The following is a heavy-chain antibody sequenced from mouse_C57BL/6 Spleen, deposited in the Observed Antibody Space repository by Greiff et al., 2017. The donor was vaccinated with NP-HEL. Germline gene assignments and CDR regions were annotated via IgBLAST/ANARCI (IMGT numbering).Heavy chain of an antibody. Sequence: VQLQQSGPELVKPGASVKISCKASGYAFSSSWMNWVKQRPGKGLEWIGRIYPGDGDTNYNGKFKGKATLTADKSSSTAYMQLSSLTSEDSAVYFCAREGDDGSYWGQGTTLTVSS. CDR2: IYPGDGDT. D-gene: IGHD2-3*01. CDR1: GYAFSSSW. CDR3: AREGDDGSY. V-gene: IGHV1-82*01. J-gene: IGHJ2*01.